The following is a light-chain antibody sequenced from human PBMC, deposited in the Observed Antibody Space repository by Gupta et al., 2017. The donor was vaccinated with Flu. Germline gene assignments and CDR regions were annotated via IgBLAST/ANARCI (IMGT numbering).Light chain of an antibody. J-gene: IGKJ1*01. Sequence: EIQMTQSTASLSASVGDTVTIACRASQSIGNYLLWSQQKRGQAPKVLIYDTSREQIAGPSRFTRCGSLKDFSLTSSSPQDADSQTYYWQENHSARAFGQGTKVEIK. V-gene: IGKV1-39*01. CDR1: QSIGNY. CDR2: DTS. CDR3: QENHSARA.